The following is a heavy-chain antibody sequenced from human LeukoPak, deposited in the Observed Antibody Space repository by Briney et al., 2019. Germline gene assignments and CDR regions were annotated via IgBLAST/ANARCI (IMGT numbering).Heavy chain of an antibody. J-gene: IGHJ4*02. Sequence: SETLSLTCTVSGGSVSSGSYYWRWIRQPPGKGLEWIGYIYYSGSTSYNPSLKSRVTISVHTSKNKFSLKLSPVAAADTAVYYCAGERRSIVVAGFDYWGQGTLVTVSS. CDR1: GGSVSSGSYY. CDR2: IYYSGST. CDR3: AGERRSIVVAGFDY. V-gene: IGHV4-61*01. D-gene: IGHD2-15*01.